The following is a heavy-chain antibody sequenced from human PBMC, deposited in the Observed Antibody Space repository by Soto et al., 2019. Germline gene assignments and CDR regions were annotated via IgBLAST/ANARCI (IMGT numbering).Heavy chain of an antibody. Sequence: QAGGSLRLSCAASGFTFSRYWMNWGRQAPGKGLEWVANIKQDGTEKNYVDSVKGRFTISRDNARNSLYLQMDSLRAEDTAVYFCARGDTPMITGMDSFDIWGQGTMVTVSS. D-gene: IGHD5-18*01. CDR2: IKQDGTEK. CDR3: ARGDTPMITGMDSFDI. CDR1: GFTFSRYW. V-gene: IGHV3-7*01. J-gene: IGHJ3*02.